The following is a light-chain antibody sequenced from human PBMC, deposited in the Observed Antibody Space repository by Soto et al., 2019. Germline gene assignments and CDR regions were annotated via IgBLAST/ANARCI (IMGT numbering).Light chain of an antibody. CDR2: LEGSGSY. J-gene: IGLJ3*02. CDR1: SGHSSYI. Sequence: QLVLTQSSSASASLGSSVKLTCTLSSGHSSYIIAWHQQQPGKAPRYLMKLEGSGSYNKGSGVPDRFSGSSSGAERYLTISNLQFVDEADYYCETWDSNTHTVFGGGTKLTVL. CDR3: ETWDSNTHTV. V-gene: IGLV4-60*02.